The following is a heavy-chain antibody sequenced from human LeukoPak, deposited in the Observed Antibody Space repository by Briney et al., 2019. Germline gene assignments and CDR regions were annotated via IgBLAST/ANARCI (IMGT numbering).Heavy chain of an antibody. CDR1: GFTLSSYA. Sequence: GSLRLSCVVSGFTLSSYAMSWVRQAPGKGLEWVSYISSSSSTIYYADSVKGRFTISRDNAKNSLYLQMNSLRAEDTAVYYCARGSRVEDTAMVTAIDYWGQGTLVTVSS. CDR3: ARGSRVEDTAMVTAIDY. V-gene: IGHV3-48*01. J-gene: IGHJ4*02. CDR2: ISSSSSTI. D-gene: IGHD5-18*01.